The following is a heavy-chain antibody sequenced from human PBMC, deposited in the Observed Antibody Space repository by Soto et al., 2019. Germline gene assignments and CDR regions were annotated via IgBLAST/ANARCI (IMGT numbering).Heavy chain of an antibody. Sequence: QVQLQESGPGLVKPSETMSLTCTVSGVSLTNSYYSWARQPPGKGLEWIGYIWTSGSTNYNPSLTSRVTLSVDTSKNKVSLQLTSVTATDTAVYYCAKGGGSYTTGWYNDYWGQGTLVTVSS. J-gene: IGHJ4*02. D-gene: IGHD6-19*01. V-gene: IGHV4-4*08. CDR3: AKGGGSYTTGWYNDY. CDR1: GVSLTNSY. CDR2: IWTSGST.